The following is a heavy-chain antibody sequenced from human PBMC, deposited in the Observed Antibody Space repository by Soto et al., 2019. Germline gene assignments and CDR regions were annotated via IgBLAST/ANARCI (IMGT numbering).Heavy chain of an antibody. CDR3: AKRHYGLHFDY. D-gene: IGHD4-17*01. CDR2: ISGSGDST. CDR1: GFTFRNYA. Sequence: EVRLLESGGGLVQPVGSLRLSCAASGFTFRNYAMSWVRQAPGKGLEWVSVISGSGDSTYYADSVKGRFTISRDNSKNTLYLQMNSLRAEDTAVYYCAKRHYGLHFDYWGQGTLVTVSS. V-gene: IGHV3-23*01. J-gene: IGHJ4*02.